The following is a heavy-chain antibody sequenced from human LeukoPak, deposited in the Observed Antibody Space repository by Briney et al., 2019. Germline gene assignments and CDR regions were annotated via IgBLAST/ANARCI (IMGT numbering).Heavy chain of an antibody. CDR2: IYTSGST. V-gene: IGHV4-4*07. J-gene: IGHJ3*02. CDR1: GGSISSYY. Sequence: PPETLSLTCTVSGGSISSYYWSWIRQPAGKGLEWIGRIYTSGSTNYNPSLKSRVTMSVDTSKNQFSLKLSSVTAADTAVYYCARDSRYCSGGSCCDAFDIWGQGTMVTVSS. D-gene: IGHD2-15*01. CDR3: ARDSRYCSGGSCCDAFDI.